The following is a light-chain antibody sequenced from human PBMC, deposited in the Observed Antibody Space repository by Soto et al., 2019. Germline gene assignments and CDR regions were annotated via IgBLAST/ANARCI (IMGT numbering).Light chain of an antibody. V-gene: IGKV2-28*01. CDR2: LGS. Sequence: IVMTQYTLSLSVTPGEAASISCMSSARLLHKNGYNYVDWYMQKPGQSPQLLIYLGSNRASGVPDRFSGSGSDTYFTLEISRVEADDVGVYYCMQPLENFRTFGQGGKVDIK. J-gene: IGKJ1*01. CDR3: MQPLENFRT. CDR1: ARLLHKNGYNY.